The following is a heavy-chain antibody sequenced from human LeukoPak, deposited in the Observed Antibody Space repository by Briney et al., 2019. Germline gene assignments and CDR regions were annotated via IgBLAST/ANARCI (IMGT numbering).Heavy chain of an antibody. CDR3: ARDRNDYDIWSGYSMSYFDY. Sequence: RGSLRLSCAASGFTFEDYDMNWVRQAPGKGLEWVSGIKWNGGSTGYADSVRGRFTISRDNAKNSLYLQVNSLRAEDTALYYCARDRNDYDIWSGYSMSYFDYWGQGTLVTVSS. J-gene: IGHJ4*02. CDR1: GFTFEDYD. D-gene: IGHD3-3*01. V-gene: IGHV3-20*04. CDR2: IKWNGGST.